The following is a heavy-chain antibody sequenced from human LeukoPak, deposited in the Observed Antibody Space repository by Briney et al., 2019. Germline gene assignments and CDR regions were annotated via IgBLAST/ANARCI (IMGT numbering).Heavy chain of an antibody. J-gene: IGHJ3*01. CDR1: GDSISNYC. CDR2: ICYSGST. D-gene: IGHD3-22*01. V-gene: IGHV4-59*01. CDR3: ARGGPNSNGFAGHGFDL. Sequence: SESLSLTCTVSGDSISNYCRSWIRQPPGQGLEWTGDICYSGSTNYNPSLTTRVTMSVDTYKNQFSLKLSSVTAADTAMYYCARGGPNSNGFAGHGFDLWAQGTMVTVSS.